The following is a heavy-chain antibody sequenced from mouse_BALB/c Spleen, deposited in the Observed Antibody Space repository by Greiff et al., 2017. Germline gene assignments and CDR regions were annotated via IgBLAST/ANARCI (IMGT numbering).Heavy chain of an antibody. J-gene: IGHJ2*01. CDR3: ARNYGSSPYYFDY. CDR2: ISSGGST. D-gene: IGHD1-1*01. Sequence: EVKVVESGGGLVKPGGSLKLSCAASGFTFSSYAMSWVRQTPEKRLEWVASISSGGSTYYPDSVKGRFTISRDNARNILYLQMSSLRSEDTAMYYCARNYGSSPYYFDYWGQGTTLTVSS. CDR1: GFTFSSYA. V-gene: IGHV5-6-5*01.